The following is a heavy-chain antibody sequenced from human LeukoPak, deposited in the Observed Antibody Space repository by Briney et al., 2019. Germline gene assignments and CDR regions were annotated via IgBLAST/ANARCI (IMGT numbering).Heavy chain of an antibody. V-gene: IGHV3-23*01. Sequence: GGSLRLSCTASGFIFSSYAMNWVRQAPGKGLEWVSTITYSGGSTFYADSVKGRFTISRDNAKNSLYLQMNSLRAEDTAVYYCAREYCSSTSCYSRAFDIWGQGTMVTVSS. J-gene: IGHJ3*02. CDR2: ITYSGGST. CDR3: AREYCSSTSCYSRAFDI. D-gene: IGHD2-2*01. CDR1: GFIFSSYA.